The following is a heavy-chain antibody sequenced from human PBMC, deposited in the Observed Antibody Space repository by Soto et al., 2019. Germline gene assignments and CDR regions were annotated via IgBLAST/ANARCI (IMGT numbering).Heavy chain of an antibody. CDR3: ARGKYGSRREQESGFDY. CDR2: TRNKANSYTT. CDR1: GFTFSDHY. D-gene: IGHD6-19*01. J-gene: IGHJ4*02. V-gene: IGHV3-72*01. Sequence: EVQLVESGGGLVQPGGSLRLSCAASGFTFSDHYMDWVRQAPGKGLEWVGRTRNKANSYTTEYAASVKGRFTISRDDSKNPLYLQMNSLKTEDTAVYYCARGKYGSRREQESGFDYWGQGTLVTVSS.